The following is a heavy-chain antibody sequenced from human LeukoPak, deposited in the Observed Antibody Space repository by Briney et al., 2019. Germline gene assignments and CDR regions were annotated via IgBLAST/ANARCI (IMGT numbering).Heavy chain of an antibody. V-gene: IGHV4-59*01. CDR3: AREDGHYDILTGYSPQWFDP. CDR2: IYYSGST. D-gene: IGHD3-9*01. CDR1: GGSFSGYY. J-gene: IGHJ5*02. Sequence: SETLSLTCAVYGGSFSGYYWSWIRQPPGKGLEWIGYIYYSGSTNYNPSLKSRVTISVDTPKNQFSLKLSSVTAADTAVYYCAREDGHYDILTGYSPQWFDPWGQGTLVTVSS.